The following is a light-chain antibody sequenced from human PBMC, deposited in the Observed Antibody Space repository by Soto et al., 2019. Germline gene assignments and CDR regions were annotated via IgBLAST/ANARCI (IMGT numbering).Light chain of an antibody. V-gene: IGLV2-14*01. J-gene: IGLJ2*01. Sequence: QSALTQPASVSGSPGQSITISCTGTSSDVGAYHYVSWYQQHPGKAPKLIIYEVTNRPSGVSNRFSGSKSGNTASLTISGLQAEDEADYYCSSFTSSTLEFGGGTKLTVL. CDR3: SSFTSSTLE. CDR1: SSDVGAYHY. CDR2: EVT.